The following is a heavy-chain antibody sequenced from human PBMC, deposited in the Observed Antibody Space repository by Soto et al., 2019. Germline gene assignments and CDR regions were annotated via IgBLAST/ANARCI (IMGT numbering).Heavy chain of an antibody. CDR2: IGTAGDT. J-gene: IGHJ6*02. Sequence: GGSLRLSCAASGFTFSSYDMHWVRQATGKGLEWVSAIGTAGDTYYPGSVKGRFTISRENAKNSLYLQMNSLRAEDTAVYYCARRQIPPPTRGAANARGGMDVWGQGPTVTVSS. D-gene: IGHD6-13*01. CDR1: GFTFSSYD. V-gene: IGHV3-13*01. CDR3: ARRQIPPPTRGAANARGGMDV.